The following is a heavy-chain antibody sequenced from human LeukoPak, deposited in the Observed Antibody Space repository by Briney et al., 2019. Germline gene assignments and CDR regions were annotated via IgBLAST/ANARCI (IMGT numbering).Heavy chain of an antibody. Sequence: SETLSLTRTVSGGSISSYYWSWIRQPPGKGLEWIGYIYYSGSTNYNPSLKSRVTISVDTSKNQFSLKLSSVTAADTAVYYCARNGARYYYGMDVWGQGTTVTVSS. D-gene: IGHD2-8*01. V-gene: IGHV4-59*01. J-gene: IGHJ6*02. CDR2: IYYSGST. CDR3: ARNGARYYYGMDV. CDR1: GGSISSYY.